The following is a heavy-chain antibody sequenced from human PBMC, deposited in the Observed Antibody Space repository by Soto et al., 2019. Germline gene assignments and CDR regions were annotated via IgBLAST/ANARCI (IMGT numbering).Heavy chain of an antibody. J-gene: IGHJ4*02. CDR1: GFTFSSYS. CDR2: ISSSSSYI. CDR3: ARTQAGYIAAAGLYFDY. V-gene: IGHV3-21*01. Sequence: PGGSLRLSCAASGFTFSSYSMNWVRQAPGKGLEWVSSISSSSSYIYYADSVKGRFTISRDNAKNSLYLQMNSLRAEDTAVYYCARTQAGYIAAAGLYFDYWGQGTLVTVSS. D-gene: IGHD6-13*01.